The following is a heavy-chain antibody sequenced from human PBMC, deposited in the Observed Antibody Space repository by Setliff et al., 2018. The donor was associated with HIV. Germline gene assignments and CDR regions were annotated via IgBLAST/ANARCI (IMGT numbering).Heavy chain of an antibody. CDR1: GGSISSSNW. D-gene: IGHD3-16*02. V-gene: IGHV4-4*02. Sequence: SETLSLTCAVSGGSISSSNWWSWVRQPPGKGLEWIGEIYHSGSTNYNPSLKSRVTISVDTSKNQFSLKLSSVIAADTAVYYCARSFGGVIVRVFGYWGQGTPVTVSS. J-gene: IGHJ4*02. CDR3: ARSFGGVIVRVFGY. CDR2: IYHSGST.